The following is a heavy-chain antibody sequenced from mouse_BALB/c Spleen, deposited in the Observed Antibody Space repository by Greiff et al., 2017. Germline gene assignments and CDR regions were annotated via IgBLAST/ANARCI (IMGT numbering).Heavy chain of an antibody. CDR2: IRYSGST. CDR1: GYSITSDYA. D-gene: IGHD1-2*01. J-gene: IGHJ2*01. CDR3: ARSADGVYFDY. V-gene: IGHV3-2*02. Sequence: EVQLVESGPGLVKPSQSLSLTCTVTGYSITSDYAWNWMRQFPGNKLEWMGYIRYSGSTSYNPSLKSRISITRDTSNNPFFLQLNSVTTEDTAAYYCARSADGVYFDYWGQGTTLTVSS.